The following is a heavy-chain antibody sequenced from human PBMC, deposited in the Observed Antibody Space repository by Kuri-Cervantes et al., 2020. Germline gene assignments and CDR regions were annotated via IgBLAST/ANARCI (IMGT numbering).Heavy chain of an antibody. D-gene: IGHD2-15*01. Sequence: SGKVSCKASGGTFSSYAISWVRQAPGQGLEWMGGIIPIFGTANYAQKFQGRVTITADRSTSTAYMELSSLRSEDTAVYYCARGRPKMVAATAIDYWGQGTLVTVSS. CDR2: IIPIFGTA. J-gene: IGHJ4*02. CDR1: GGTFSSYA. V-gene: IGHV1-69*06. CDR3: ARGRPKMVAATAIDY.